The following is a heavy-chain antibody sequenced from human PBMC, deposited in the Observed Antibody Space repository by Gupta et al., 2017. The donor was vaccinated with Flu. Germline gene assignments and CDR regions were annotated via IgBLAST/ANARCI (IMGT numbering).Heavy chain of an antibody. Sequence: HWIREAPGQGLEWMGRIPPSGGGANYAHKFQGRVTMTRDTSISTVYLELSTLTSDDTAVYYCARDRSVTGDDYWGQGTLVTVSS. CDR2: IPPSGGGA. V-gene: IGHV1-2*06. CDR3: ARDRSVTGDDY. J-gene: IGHJ4*02. D-gene: IGHD2-21*02.